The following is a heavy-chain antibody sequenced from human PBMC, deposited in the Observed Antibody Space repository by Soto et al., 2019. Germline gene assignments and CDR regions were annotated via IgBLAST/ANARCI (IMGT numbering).Heavy chain of an antibody. J-gene: IGHJ6*02. CDR1: GGSFSGYY. V-gene: IGHV4-34*01. D-gene: IGHD2-21*01. Sequence: SETLSLTCAVYGGSFSGYYLSWIRQPPGKGLEWIGEINHSGSTNYNPSLKSRVTISVDTSKNQFSLKLSSVTAADTAVYYCARSTEVEMATIPLYLVDYYYGMDVWGQGTTVTVSS. CDR3: ARSTEVEMATIPLYLVDYYYGMDV. CDR2: INHSGST.